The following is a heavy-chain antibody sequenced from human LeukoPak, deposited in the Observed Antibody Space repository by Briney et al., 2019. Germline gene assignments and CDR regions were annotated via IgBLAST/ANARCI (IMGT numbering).Heavy chain of an antibody. J-gene: IGHJ5*02. V-gene: IGHV1-2*02. CDR3: ARADRLDGAPYLIGP. CDR1: GYTFTDYY. CDR2: INPNSGVI. D-gene: IGHD2-21*01. Sequence: ASVKVSCKTSGYTFTDYYMHWVRQAPGQGLEWMGWINPNSGVISSAQKFRGRVTMTRDTSITTVYMEVRWLTSDDTAIYYCARADRLDGAPYLIGPWGQGTLSQSRQ.